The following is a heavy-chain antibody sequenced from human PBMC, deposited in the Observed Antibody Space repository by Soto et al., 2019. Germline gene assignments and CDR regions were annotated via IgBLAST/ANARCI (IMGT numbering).Heavy chain of an antibody. CDR2: IIPMFGTP. D-gene: IGHD3-22*01. CDR3: AKDQGSGYYYYGMDV. CDR1: GGTFSSYA. Sequence: QVQLVQSGAEVKKPGSSVKVSCKASGGTFSSYAISWVRQAPGQGLEWMGGIIPMFGTPNYAQKFHGRVTITADESTRTAYMELRSMRSEESDVYYCAKDQGSGYYYYGMDVWGQGNNVTVSS. V-gene: IGHV1-69*01. J-gene: IGHJ6*02.